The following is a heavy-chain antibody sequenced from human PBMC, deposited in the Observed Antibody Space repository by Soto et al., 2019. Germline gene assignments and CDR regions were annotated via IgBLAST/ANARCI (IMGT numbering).Heavy chain of an antibody. CDR2: IYYSGST. Sequence: PSETLSLTCTVSGGSISSYYWSWIRQPPGKGLEWIGYIYYSGSTNYNPSLKSRVTISVDTSKNQFSLKLSSVTAADTAVYYCARLIFLWGSPGPVDYWGQGTLVTVS. J-gene: IGHJ4*02. CDR1: GGSISSYY. V-gene: IGHV4-59*08. CDR3: ARLIFLWGSPGPVDY. D-gene: IGHD3-16*01.